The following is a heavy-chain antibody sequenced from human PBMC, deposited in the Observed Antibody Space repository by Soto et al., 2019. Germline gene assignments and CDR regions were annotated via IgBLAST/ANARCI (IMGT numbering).Heavy chain of an antibody. CDR1: GGTISSISYY. CDR3: ATSLLVVAGTTILDF. J-gene: IGHJ4*02. CDR2: IYYSGST. V-gene: IGHV4-39*01. Sequence: SETLSLTCTVPGGTISSISYYRGRISQPPGKGLEWIGSIYYSGSTYYNPSLKSRVTISVDTSKNQFSLKLSSVTAADTAVYYFATSLLVVAGTTILDFWGQGTLVTVSP. D-gene: IGHD6-19*01.